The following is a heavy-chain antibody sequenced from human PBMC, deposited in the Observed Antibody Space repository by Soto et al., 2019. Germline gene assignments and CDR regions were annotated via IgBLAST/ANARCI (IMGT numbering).Heavy chain of an antibody. D-gene: IGHD3-16*01. Sequence: SETLSLTCNVSGSSISSYYWSWIRQPPGKGLEWIGYVYYTGSTLYNPSLKSRVSISVDMSKKDFSLRLRSVIATDTAVYYCARARMIESWIDSWGQGTPVTVSS. CDR3: ARARMIESWIDS. V-gene: IGHV4-59*01. CDR2: VYYTGST. J-gene: IGHJ4*02. CDR1: GSSISSYY.